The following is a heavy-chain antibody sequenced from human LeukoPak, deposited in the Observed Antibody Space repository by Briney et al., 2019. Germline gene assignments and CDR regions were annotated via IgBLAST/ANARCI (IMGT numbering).Heavy chain of an antibody. CDR3: ARGLQYQLLKALGYYYMDV. CDR2: IIPISGTA. D-gene: IGHD2-2*01. Sequence: ASVEFSCKASGGTFSSHAIAWVRQAPGQGPEWMGGIIPISGTANYAQKFQGRVTITTDESTSTAYMELSSLTSGDTAVYYCARGLQYQLLKALGYYYMDVWGEGTTVTVSS. J-gene: IGHJ6*03. V-gene: IGHV1-69*05. CDR1: GGTFSSHA.